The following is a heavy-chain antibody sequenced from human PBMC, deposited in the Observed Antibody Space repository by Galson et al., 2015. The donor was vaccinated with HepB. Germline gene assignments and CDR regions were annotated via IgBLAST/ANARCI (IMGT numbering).Heavy chain of an antibody. CDR3: SRVGGVEATGGHDAFDI. Sequence: SLRLSCAVSGFTVRTNYMSWARQAPGKGLEWVSVIHSGGSTHYADSVKGRFTMSRDSSKNTLNLQMNSLRAEDTAVYYCSRVGGVEATGGHDAFDIWGQGTMVTVSS. CDR2: IHSGGST. D-gene: IGHD1-26*01. J-gene: IGHJ3*02. V-gene: IGHV3-53*01. CDR1: GFTVRTNY.